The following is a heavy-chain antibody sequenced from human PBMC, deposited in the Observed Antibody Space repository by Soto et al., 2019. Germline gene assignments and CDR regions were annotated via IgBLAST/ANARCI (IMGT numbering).Heavy chain of an antibody. CDR1: GGSISSSSYY. V-gene: IGHV4-39*01. Sequence: SETLSLTCTVSGGSISSSSYYWGWIRQPPGKGLEWIGSIYYSGSTYYNPSLKSRVTISVDTSKNQFSLKLSSVTAADTAVHYCARTPIAAAGTRWFDPWGQGTLVTVSS. CDR3: ARTPIAAAGTRWFDP. D-gene: IGHD6-13*01. J-gene: IGHJ5*02. CDR2: IYYSGST.